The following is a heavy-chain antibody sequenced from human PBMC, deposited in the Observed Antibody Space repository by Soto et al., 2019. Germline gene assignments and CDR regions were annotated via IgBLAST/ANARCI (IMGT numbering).Heavy chain of an antibody. Sequence: SQTLSLTCAISVYGVSSNSAAWSWISQSPSRGLEWLGRTYYRSKWYNDYAVSVKSRITINPDTSKNQFSLQLNSVTPEDTAVYYCARGSTWTHYYYYYGMYVWGQGTTVTVSS. V-gene: IGHV6-1*01. CDR1: VYGVSSNSAA. CDR3: ARGSTWTHYYYYYGMYV. J-gene: IGHJ6*02. CDR2: TYYRSKWYN. D-gene: IGHD6-13*01.